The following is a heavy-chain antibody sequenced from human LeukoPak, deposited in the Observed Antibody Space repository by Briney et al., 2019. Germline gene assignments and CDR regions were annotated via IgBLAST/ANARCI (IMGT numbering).Heavy chain of an antibody. CDR3: ARDLGVGTYFPDY. D-gene: IGHD3-16*01. J-gene: IGHJ4*02. CDR1: GFTFSSYG. V-gene: IGHV3-30*03. Sequence: GRSLRLSCAASGFTFSSYGMHWVRQAPGKGLEWVAVISHDGSNKYYADSVKGRFTISRDNSENTLWLQMNSLRVEDTAVYYCARDLGVGTYFPDYWGQGTLVTVSS. CDR2: ISHDGSNK.